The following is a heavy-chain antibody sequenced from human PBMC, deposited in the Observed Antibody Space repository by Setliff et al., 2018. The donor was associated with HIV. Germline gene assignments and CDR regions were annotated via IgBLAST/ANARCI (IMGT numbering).Heavy chain of an antibody. CDR1: GYTLTELS. CDR2: FDPEDGEI. Sequence: GASVKVSCKVSGYTLTELSMHWVRQAPGKGLEWMGGFDPEDGEIIYAQKFEGRVTMTEDTSTDTAYMTLRNLTSDDTAIYYCATITYWGQGTLVTVSS. D-gene: IGHD1-20*01. J-gene: IGHJ4*02. CDR3: ATITY. V-gene: IGHV1-24*01.